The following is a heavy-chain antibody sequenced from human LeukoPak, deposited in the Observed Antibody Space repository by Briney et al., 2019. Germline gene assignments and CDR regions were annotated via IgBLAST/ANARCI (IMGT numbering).Heavy chain of an antibody. J-gene: IGHJ4*02. V-gene: IGHV3-23*01. Sequence: GGSLRLSCAASGFTFSSYGMSWVRRAPGKGLEWVSAISGSGGSTYYADSVKGRFTISRDNAKNTLYLQMNSLRAEDTAVYYCARETSGYYYKSYFDYWGQGTLVTVSS. D-gene: IGHD3-22*01. CDR1: GFTFSSYG. CDR2: ISGSGGST. CDR3: ARETSGYYYKSYFDY.